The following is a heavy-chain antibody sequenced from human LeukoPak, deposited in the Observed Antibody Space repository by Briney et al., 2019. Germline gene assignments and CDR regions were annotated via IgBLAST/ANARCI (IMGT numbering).Heavy chain of an antibody. CDR2: IYYSGST. CDR1: GGSISSSSYY. CDR3: ARHGTISSESYFDY. V-gene: IGHV4-39*01. J-gene: IGHJ4*02. Sequence: SETLSLTCTVSGGSISSSSYYWGWIRQPPGKGLEWIGSIYYSGSTYYNPSLKSRVTGFVDTSKNQVSLRLSSVTAADTAVYYCARHGTISSESYFDYWGQGTLVTVSS. D-gene: IGHD1-14*01.